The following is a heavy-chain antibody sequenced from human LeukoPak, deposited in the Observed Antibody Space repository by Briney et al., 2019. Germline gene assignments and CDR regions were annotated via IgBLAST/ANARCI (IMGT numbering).Heavy chain of an antibody. CDR2: IYYTVST. V-gene: IGHV4-39*01. CDR3: SSLQNYYHSSAYAGY. CDR1: GGSISSRHYY. D-gene: IGHD3-22*01. J-gene: IGHJ4*02. Sequence: SETLSLTCTVAGGSISSRHYYWGGIRQPPGKGLEWMGKIYYTVSTYYNPSLKRRVTISVDLATNPFSLKLNSVTAAASAVSYCSSLQNYYHSSAYAGYWGQGTLVTVSS.